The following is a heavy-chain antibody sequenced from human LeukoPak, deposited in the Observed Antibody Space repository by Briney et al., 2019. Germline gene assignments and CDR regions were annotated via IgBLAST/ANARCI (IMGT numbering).Heavy chain of an antibody. Sequence: ASVKVSCKVSGYTLTELSMHWVRQAPGKGLEWMGGFDPEDGETIYAQKFQGRVTMTEDTSTDTAYMELSSLRSEDTAVYYCATTTGIDYGHGMDVWGQGTTVTVSS. CDR3: ATTTGIDYGHGMDV. CDR1: GYTLTELS. J-gene: IGHJ6*02. V-gene: IGHV1-24*01. D-gene: IGHD4-17*01. CDR2: FDPEDGET.